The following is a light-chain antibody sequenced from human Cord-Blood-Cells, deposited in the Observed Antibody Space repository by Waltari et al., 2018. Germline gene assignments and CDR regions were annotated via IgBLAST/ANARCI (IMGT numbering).Light chain of an antibody. CDR3: QQYGSSPRIT. Sequence: EIVLTQSPATLSLSPGERATLSCGASQSVGSSYLAWYQQKPGLAPRLLIYDASSRATGIPDRFSGSGSGTDFTLTISRLEPEDFAVYYCQQYGSSPRITFGQGTRLEIK. J-gene: IGKJ5*01. V-gene: IGKV3D-20*01. CDR2: DAS. CDR1: QSVGSSY.